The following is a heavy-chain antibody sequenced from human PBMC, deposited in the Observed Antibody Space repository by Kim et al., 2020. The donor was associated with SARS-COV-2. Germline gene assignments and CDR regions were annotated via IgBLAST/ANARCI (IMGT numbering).Heavy chain of an antibody. J-gene: IGHJ6*02. CDR2: IYYSGST. CDR3: ARGSGSTSYYYYYGMDV. Sequence: SETLSLTCTVSGGSISSYYWSWIRHPPGKGLEWIGYIYYSGSTNYNPSLKSRVTISVDTSKNQFSLKLSSVTAADTAVYYCARGSGSTSYYYYYGMDVWGQGTTVTVSS. CDR1: GGSISSYY. V-gene: IGHV4-59*01. D-gene: IGHD1-26*01.